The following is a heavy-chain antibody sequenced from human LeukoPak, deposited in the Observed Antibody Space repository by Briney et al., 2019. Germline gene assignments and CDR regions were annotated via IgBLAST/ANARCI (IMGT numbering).Heavy chain of an antibody. J-gene: IGHJ4*02. D-gene: IGHD5-18*01. CDR3: ARDSRRGYSYGYDY. Sequence: ASVKVSCKASGYTFRSYGVSWVRQAPGQALEWMGWINTYNVNTNYAQKFRGRVTLTTDASTSTAYMELRSLRSDDTAVYYCARDSRRGYSYGYDYWGQGTLVTVSS. CDR2: INTYNVNT. CDR1: GYTFRSYG. V-gene: IGHV1-18*01.